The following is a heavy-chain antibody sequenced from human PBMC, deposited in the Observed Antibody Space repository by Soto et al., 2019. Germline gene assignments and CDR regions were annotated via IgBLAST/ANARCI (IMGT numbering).Heavy chain of an antibody. Sequence: QVQLVQSGAEVKKPGSSVKVSCKASGGTYSSYAISWVRQAPGQGLEWMGGVIPIFGTPNYAQNFQDRVTITADESTSTAYMELSGLRSDDTAVYYCARGIGSSSDAWYFDLWGRGTLVSVSS. CDR1: GGTYSSYA. D-gene: IGHD6-13*01. V-gene: IGHV1-69*01. CDR3: ARGIGSSSDAWYFDL. J-gene: IGHJ2*01. CDR2: VIPIFGTP.